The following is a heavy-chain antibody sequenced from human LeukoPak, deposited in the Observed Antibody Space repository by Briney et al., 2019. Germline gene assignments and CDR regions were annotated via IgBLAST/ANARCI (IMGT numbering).Heavy chain of an antibody. CDR2: IIPILGIA. CDR1: GGTFSSYA. CDR3: STVTVHYYYYGMDI. J-gene: IGHJ6*02. V-gene: IGHV1-69*04. Sequence: SVKVSCKASGGTFSSYAISWVRQAPGQGLEWMGRIIPILGIANYAQKFQGRVTITADKSTSTAYMELSSLRSEDTAVYYCSTVTVHYYYYGMDIWGQGTTVTVSS. D-gene: IGHD4-17*01.